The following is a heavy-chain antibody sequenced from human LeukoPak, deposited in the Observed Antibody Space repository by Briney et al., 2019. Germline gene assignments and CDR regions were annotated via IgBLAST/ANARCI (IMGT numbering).Heavy chain of an antibody. Sequence: GGSLRLSRVASGFTFTSDAMNWVRQAPGKGLEWVSSTVSRGTTQYADSVKGRFTVSRDTSKNTLYLQMNSLRADDTAVYYCAKDRGIAVAGSFDYWGQGTLVTVSS. D-gene: IGHD6-19*01. CDR2: TVSRGTT. CDR1: GFTFTSDA. CDR3: AKDRGIAVAGSFDY. V-gene: IGHV3-23*01. J-gene: IGHJ4*02.